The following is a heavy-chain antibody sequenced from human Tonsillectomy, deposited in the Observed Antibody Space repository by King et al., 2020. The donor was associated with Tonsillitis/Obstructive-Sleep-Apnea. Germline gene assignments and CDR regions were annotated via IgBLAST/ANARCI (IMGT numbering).Heavy chain of an antibody. J-gene: IGHJ6*03. D-gene: IGHD1-26*01. CDR3: AREVAGEYSGSLNYYYYMDV. CDR1: GFTFNTYS. V-gene: IGHV3-48*02. Sequence: QLVQSGGGLVQPGGSLRLSCAASGFTFNTYSMNWVRQAPGKGLEWISYITSSSSTIYYADSVKGRFTISRDNAKNSLYLQMNSLRDEDKAVYYCAREVAGEYSGSLNYYYYMDVWGKGTTVTVSS. CDR2: ITSSSSTI.